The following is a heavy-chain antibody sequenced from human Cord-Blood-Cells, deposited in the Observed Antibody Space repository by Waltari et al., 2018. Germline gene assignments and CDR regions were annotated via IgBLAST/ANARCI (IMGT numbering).Heavy chain of an antibody. V-gene: IGHV3-53*02. J-gene: IGHJ3*02. CDR2: IYSGGST. CDR3: ARDSSSSFAFDI. D-gene: IGHD6-6*01. Sequence: EVLLVETGGGLIQPGGSLRLSCAASGFTVSSNYMSWVRQAPGKGLEWVSVIYSGGSTYYADSVKGRFTISRDNSKNTLYLQMNSLRAEDTAVYYCARDSSSSFAFDIWGQGTMVTVSS. CDR1: GFTVSSNY.